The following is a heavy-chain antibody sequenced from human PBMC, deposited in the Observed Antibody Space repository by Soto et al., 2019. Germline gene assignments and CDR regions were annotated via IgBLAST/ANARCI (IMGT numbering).Heavy chain of an antibody. CDR2: IYYSGST. D-gene: IGHD3-9*01. Sequence: LSRTCTVSGGSISSYYWSWIRQPPGKGLEWIGYIYYSGSTNYNPSLKSRVTISVDTSKNQFSLKLSSVTAADTAVYYCARVDYDILTGYGGFDYWGQGTLVTVSS. V-gene: IGHV4-59*01. J-gene: IGHJ4*02. CDR1: GGSISSYY. CDR3: ARVDYDILTGYGGFDY.